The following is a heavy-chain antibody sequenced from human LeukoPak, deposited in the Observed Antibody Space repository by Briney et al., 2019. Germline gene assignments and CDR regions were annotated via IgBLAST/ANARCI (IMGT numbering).Heavy chain of an antibody. CDR3: AKEWAQYYDSSGYYLDY. V-gene: IGHV3-30*18. Sequence: PGGSLTLSCAASGFTFSSYGMHWVRQAPGKGLEWVAVISYDGSNKYYADSVKGRFTISRDNSKNTLYLKMNSLRAEDTAVYYCAKEWAQYYDSSGYYLDYWGQGTLVTVSS. CDR2: ISYDGSNK. CDR1: GFTFSSYG. J-gene: IGHJ4*02. D-gene: IGHD3-22*01.